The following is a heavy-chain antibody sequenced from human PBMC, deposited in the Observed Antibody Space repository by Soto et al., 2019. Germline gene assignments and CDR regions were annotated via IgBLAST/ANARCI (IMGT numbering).Heavy chain of an antibody. CDR3: SSASSMNLDF. CDR2: IRRNAYGGTT. J-gene: IGHJ4*02. Sequence: GGSLRLSCTTSGFTFGDYALSWVRQAPGKGLEWVGFIRRNAYGGTTDYAASVKGRFTISRDDSKSIAYLQMNSLRTEDTALYYCSSASSMNLDFWGQGTLVTVSS. D-gene: IGHD6-6*01. CDR1: GFTFGDYA. V-gene: IGHV3-49*04.